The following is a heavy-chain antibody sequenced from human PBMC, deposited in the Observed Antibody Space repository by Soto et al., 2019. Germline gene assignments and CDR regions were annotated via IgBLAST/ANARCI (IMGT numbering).Heavy chain of an antibody. CDR2: INAGNGNT. D-gene: IGHD4-17*01. V-gene: IGHV1-3*01. CDR1: GYTFTSYA. CDR3: ARPNDDGGNRERRQFGDAFDI. Sequence: QVQLVQSGAEVKKPGASVKVSCKASGYTFTSYAMHWVRQAPGQRLEWMGWINAGNGNTKYSQKFQGRVTITRDTSASTAYMELSSLRSEDTAVYYCARPNDDGGNRERRQFGDAFDIWGQGTMVTVSS. J-gene: IGHJ3*02.